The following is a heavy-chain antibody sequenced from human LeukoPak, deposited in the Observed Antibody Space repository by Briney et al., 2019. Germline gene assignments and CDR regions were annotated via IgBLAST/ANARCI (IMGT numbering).Heavy chain of an antibody. V-gene: IGHV1-18*01. J-gene: IGHJ4*02. CDR3: ARSDLGTITAGPFND. CDR1: GYTFTNYG. Sequence: ASVKVSCKASGYTFTNYGITWVRQAPGQGLEWMGWISGYQGSTKYAQNFQGRVTMTIDTSTSTAYMDLRSLRSDDTAIYFCARSDLGTITAGPFNDLGQGTLVAVSS. CDR2: ISGYQGST. D-gene: IGHD5-24*01.